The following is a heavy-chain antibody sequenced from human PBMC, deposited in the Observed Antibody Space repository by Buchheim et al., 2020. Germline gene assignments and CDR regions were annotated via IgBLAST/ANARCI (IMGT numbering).Heavy chain of an antibody. CDR2: IKSKTDGGTT. V-gene: IGHV3-15*01. Sequence: LQLVESGGGVVQPGRSLRLSCAASGFTFSSYAMHWVRQAPGKGLEWVGRIKSKTDGGTTDYAAPVKGRFTISRDDSKNTLYLQMNSLKTEDTAVYYCTTEGYGDYWGFDYWGQGTL. CDR3: TTEGYGDYWGFDY. D-gene: IGHD4-17*01. J-gene: IGHJ4*02. CDR1: GFTFSSYA.